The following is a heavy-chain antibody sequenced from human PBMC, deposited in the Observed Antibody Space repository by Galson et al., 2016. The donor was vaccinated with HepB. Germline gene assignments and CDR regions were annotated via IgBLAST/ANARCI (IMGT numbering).Heavy chain of an antibody. V-gene: IGHV3-23*01. J-gene: IGHJ4*02. D-gene: IGHD5-12*01. CDR3: AKAEGLSASGYWLADS. CDR2: ISGSGYST. CDR1: GFTFSSYA. Sequence: SLRLSCAASGFTFSSYAMSWVRQAPGKGLEWVSGISGSGYSTFYADSAQGRFTISRDNSKSTLYLQMNSLRAEDTAVYYCAKAEGLSASGYWLADSWGQGTLVTVSS.